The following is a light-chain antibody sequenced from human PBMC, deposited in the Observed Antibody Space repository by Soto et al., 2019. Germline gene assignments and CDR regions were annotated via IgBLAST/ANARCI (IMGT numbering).Light chain of an antibody. Sequence: QSVLTQPPSVSGAPGQGVTISCTGSSSNIGSGFDVHWYQQLPGADPKLLIYGNNNRPAGVPDRFSGSKSGTSASLAVTGLQAEDEADYYCQSYDGTLSGYVFGTGTKLTVL. CDR1: SSNIGSGFD. V-gene: IGLV1-40*01. CDR2: GNN. CDR3: QSYDGTLSGYV. J-gene: IGLJ1*01.